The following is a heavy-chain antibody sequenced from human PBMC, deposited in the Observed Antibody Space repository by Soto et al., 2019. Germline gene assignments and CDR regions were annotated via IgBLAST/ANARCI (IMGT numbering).Heavy chain of an antibody. D-gene: IGHD3-3*01. V-gene: IGHV3-7*03. CDR1: GFSFSSYL. CDR3: ARSNYDFWSGGSLDI. CDR2: IKQDGSQK. Sequence: GSLRLSCAAAGFSFSSYLMDWVRQAPGKGLEWVANIKQDGSQKYYVDSVKGRFTISRDNAKNSLYLQMNSLRAEDTAIYYCARSNYDFWSGGSLDIWGQGTMVTVS. J-gene: IGHJ3*02.